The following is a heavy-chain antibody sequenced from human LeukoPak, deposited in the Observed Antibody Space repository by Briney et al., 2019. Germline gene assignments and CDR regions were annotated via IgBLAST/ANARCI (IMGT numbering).Heavy chain of an antibody. CDR1: GFTFSSYA. CDR2: ISYDGSNK. V-gene: IGHV3-30*14. J-gene: IGHJ4*02. CDR3: ARVVVVAATFYFDY. Sequence: GGSLRLSCAASGFTFSSYAMHWVRQAPGKGLEWVAVISYDGSNKYYADSVKGRFTISRDNSKNTLYLQMNSLRAEDTAVYYCARVVVVAATFYFDYWGQGTLVTVSS. D-gene: IGHD2-15*01.